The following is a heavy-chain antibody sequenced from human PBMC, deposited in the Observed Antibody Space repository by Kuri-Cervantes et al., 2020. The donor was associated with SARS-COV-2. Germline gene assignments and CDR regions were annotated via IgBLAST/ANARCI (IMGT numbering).Heavy chain of an antibody. CDR3: ARGSAAFGGGGLVLSWFDP. D-gene: IGHD2-21*01. V-gene: IGHV4-34*01. J-gene: IGHJ5*02. Sequence: SESLSLSCAVYRGSFSGYFWIWIRQPPGKGLEWIGAINHSGSTNYNPSLKSRVAISVDTSKNQFSLSLSSVTAADTAVYYCARGSAAFGGGGLVLSWFDPWGQGSLVTVSS. CDR2: INHSGST. CDR1: RGSFSGYF.